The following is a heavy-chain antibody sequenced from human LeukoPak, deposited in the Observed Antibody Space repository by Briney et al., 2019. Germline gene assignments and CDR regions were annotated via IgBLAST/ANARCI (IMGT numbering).Heavy chain of an antibody. CDR3: ARLRYGDYCFDY. D-gene: IGHD4-17*01. CDR1: GGSISSSSYY. V-gene: IGHV4-39*01. CDR2: IYYSGST. Sequence: PSETLSLTCTVSGGSISSSSYYWGWIRQPPGKGLEWIGSIYYSGSTYYNPSLKSRVTISVDTSKNQFSLKLSSVTAADTAVYYCARLRYGDYCFDYWGQGTLVTVSS. J-gene: IGHJ4*02.